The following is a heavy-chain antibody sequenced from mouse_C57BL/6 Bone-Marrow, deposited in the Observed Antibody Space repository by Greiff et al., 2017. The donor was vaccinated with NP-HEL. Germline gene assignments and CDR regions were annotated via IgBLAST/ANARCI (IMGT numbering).Heavy chain of an antibody. V-gene: IGHV1-7*01. J-gene: IGHJ2*01. CDR2: INPSSGYT. Sequence: QVQLQQSGAELAKPGASVKLSCKASGYTFTSYWMHWVKQRPGQGLEWIGYINPSSGYTKYNQKFKDTATLTADKSSSTAYMQRSSLTDEDSAVDDSAKDDYDERGWGYWGQGTTLTVSS. CDR3: AKDDYDERGWGY. CDR1: GYTFTSYW. D-gene: IGHD2-4*01.